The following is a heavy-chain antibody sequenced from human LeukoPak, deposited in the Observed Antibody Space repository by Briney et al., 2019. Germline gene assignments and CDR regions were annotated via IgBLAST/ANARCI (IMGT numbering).Heavy chain of an antibody. V-gene: IGHV4-39*01. D-gene: IGHD2-2*01. CDR2: IYYSGST. CDR3: ARQPVVPAAYYYMDV. Sequence: SETLSLTCTVSGGSISSSSYYWGWIRQPPGKGLEWIGSIYYSGSTFYNPSLKSPVTISVDTSKNQFSLKLSSVTAADTAVYYCARQPVVPAAYYYMDVWGKGTTVTVSS. CDR1: GGSISSSSYY. J-gene: IGHJ6*03.